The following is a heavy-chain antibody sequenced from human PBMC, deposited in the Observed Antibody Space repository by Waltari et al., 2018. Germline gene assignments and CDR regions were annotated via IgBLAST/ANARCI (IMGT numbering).Heavy chain of an antibody. Sequence: QVQLQQWGAGLLKPSEPLSLTCAVYGGSFSGYYWSWIRQPPGKGLEWIGEINHSGSTNYNPSLKSRVTISVDTSKNQFSLKLSSVTAADTAVYYCARGGKQLAPFDYWGQGTLVTVSS. J-gene: IGHJ4*02. V-gene: IGHV4-34*01. D-gene: IGHD6-13*01. CDR1: GGSFSGYY. CDR2: INHSGST. CDR3: ARGGKQLAPFDY.